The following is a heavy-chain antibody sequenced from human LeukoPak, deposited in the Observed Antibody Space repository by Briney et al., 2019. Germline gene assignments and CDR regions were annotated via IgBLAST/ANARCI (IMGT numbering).Heavy chain of an antibody. Sequence: SETLSLTCTVSGCTISGYFWSWIRQPPGKGLELIGYLYYSGSTNYNPSLKSRVTVSVDTSKDQFSLRLSSVTGADTAVYYCARLLAVAGGDAFDIWGQGKMVTVSS. CDR2: LYYSGST. CDR3: ARLLAVAGGDAFDI. V-gene: IGHV4-59*08. CDR1: GCTISGYF. J-gene: IGHJ3*02. D-gene: IGHD6-19*01.